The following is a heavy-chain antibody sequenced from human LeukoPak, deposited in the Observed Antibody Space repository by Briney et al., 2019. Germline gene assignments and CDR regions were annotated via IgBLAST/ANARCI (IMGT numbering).Heavy chain of an antibody. CDR1: GGSISSSSYY. J-gene: IGHJ6*03. D-gene: IGHD6-6*01. V-gene: IGHV4-39*07. CDR2: IYYSGST. Sequence: SETLSLTCTVSGGSISSSSYYWGWIRQPPVKGLEWIGSIYYSGSTYYNPSLKSRVTISVDTSKNQFSLKLSSVTAADTAVYHCARIISSSSYYYYYYYMDVWGKGTTVTVSS. CDR3: ARIISSSSYYYYYYYMDV.